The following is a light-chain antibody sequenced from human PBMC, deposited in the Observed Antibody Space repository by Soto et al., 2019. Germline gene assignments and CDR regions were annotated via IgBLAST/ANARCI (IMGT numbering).Light chain of an antibody. CDR1: QSVSSN. Sequence: EIVMTQSPATLSVSPGERATLSCRASQSVSSNLAWYQQKPGQAPRLLIYGASTRATGIPARFSGSGSGTEFTLTISSLHSEDFAVDYCQQYNNWPLTWTFGQGTKVEIK. CDR3: QQYNNWPLTWT. CDR2: GAS. V-gene: IGKV3-15*01. J-gene: IGKJ1*01.